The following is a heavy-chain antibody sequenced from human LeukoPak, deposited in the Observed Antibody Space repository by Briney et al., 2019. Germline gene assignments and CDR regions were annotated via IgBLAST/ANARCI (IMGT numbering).Heavy chain of an antibody. CDR3: AKVPNYDILTGYTDY. CDR2: IRYDGSNK. CDR1: GFTFSSYG. D-gene: IGHD3-9*01. J-gene: IGHJ4*02. V-gene: IGHV3-30*02. Sequence: GGSLRLSCGASGFTFSSYGMHWVRQAPGKGLEWVAFIRYDGSNKYYADSVKGRFTISRDNSKNTLYLQMNSLRAEDTAVYYCAKVPNYDILTGYTDYWGQGTLVTVSS.